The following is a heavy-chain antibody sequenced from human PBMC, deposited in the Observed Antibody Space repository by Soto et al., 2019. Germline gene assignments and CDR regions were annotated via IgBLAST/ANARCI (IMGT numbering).Heavy chain of an antibody. CDR2: IVVGSGNT. CDR3: AATFDYASDYDAFER. V-gene: IGHV1-58*01. J-gene: IGHJ3*02. D-gene: IGHD3-9*01. CDR1: GFTFTSSA. Sequence: LFKVSCQCSGFTFTSSAVQWVRQARGQRLEWIGWIVVGSGNTNYAQKFQERVTITRDMSTSTAYMDLSSLRSEDMGVYCCAATFDYASDYDAFERWGKGTTV.